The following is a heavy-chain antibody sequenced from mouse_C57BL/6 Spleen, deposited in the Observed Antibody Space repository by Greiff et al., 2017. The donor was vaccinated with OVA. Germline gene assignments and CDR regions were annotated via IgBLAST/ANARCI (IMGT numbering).Heavy chain of an antibody. CDR2: IYPGDGDT. J-gene: IGHJ3*01. V-gene: IGHV1-82*01. CDR1: GYAFSSSW. CDR3: AGGDGYYGTFAY. Sequence: QVQLQQSGPELVKPGASVKISCKASGYAFSSSWMNWVKQRPGKGLEWIGRIYPGDGDTNYNGKFKGKATLTADKSSSTAYMQLSSLTSEDAAVYCCAGGDGYYGTFAYWGQGTLVTVSA. D-gene: IGHD2-3*01.